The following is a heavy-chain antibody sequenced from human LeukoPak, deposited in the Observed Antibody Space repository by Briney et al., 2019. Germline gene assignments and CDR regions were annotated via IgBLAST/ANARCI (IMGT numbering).Heavy chain of an antibody. V-gene: IGHV3-53*01. CDR2: IYSGGST. Sequence: GGSLRLSCAASGFTVSSNYMSWVRQAPGKGLEWVSVIYSGGSTYYADSVKGRFTISRDNSKNTLYLQMNSLRADDTAVYYCARGLVVPAAMGEFDYWGQGTLIAVSS. J-gene: IGHJ4*02. D-gene: IGHD2-2*01. CDR1: GFTVSSNY. CDR3: ARGLVVPAAMGEFDY.